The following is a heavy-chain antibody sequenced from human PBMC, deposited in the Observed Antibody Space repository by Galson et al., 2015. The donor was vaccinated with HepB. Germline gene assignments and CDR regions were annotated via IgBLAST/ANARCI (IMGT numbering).Heavy chain of an antibody. V-gene: IGHV1-24*01. CDR1: GYTLTELS. D-gene: IGHD6-13*01. Sequence: SVKVSCKVSGYTLTELSMHWVRQAPGKGLEWMGGFDPEDGETIYAQKFQGRVTMTEDTSTDTAYMELSSLRSEDTAVYYCATDPGEQQLAFDPWGQGTLVTVSS. CDR3: ATDPGEQQLAFDP. J-gene: IGHJ5*02. CDR2: FDPEDGET.